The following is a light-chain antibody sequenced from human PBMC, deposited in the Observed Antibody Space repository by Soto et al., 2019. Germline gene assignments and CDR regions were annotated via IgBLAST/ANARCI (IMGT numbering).Light chain of an antibody. CDR1: QSISSY. V-gene: IGKV3-20*01. J-gene: IGKJ2*01. CDR3: QQYGSSPRT. CDR2: AAS. Sequence: EIVLTQSPGTLSLSPGERATLSCRASQSISSYLDWYQQRPGQAPRLLIYAASNRATGIPDRFSGGGSATDFTLTVSRLEPEDFAVYYCQQYGSSPRTFGQGTKLEIK.